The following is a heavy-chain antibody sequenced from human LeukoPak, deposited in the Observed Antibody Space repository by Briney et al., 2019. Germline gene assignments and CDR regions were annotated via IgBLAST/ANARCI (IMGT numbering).Heavy chain of an antibody. D-gene: IGHD3-10*01. CDR3: ARLIGSGSYYNTYFDS. CDR1: GYIFTNYW. CDR2: IYPGDSDT. Sequence: GESLKISCKGSGYIFTNYWVAWVRQMPGKGLEWMGIIYPGDSDTRYSPSFQGQVTISADKSISTAYLQWSSLEASDTAMYYCARLIGSGSYYNTYFDSWGQGTLVTVSS. V-gene: IGHV5-51*01. J-gene: IGHJ4*02.